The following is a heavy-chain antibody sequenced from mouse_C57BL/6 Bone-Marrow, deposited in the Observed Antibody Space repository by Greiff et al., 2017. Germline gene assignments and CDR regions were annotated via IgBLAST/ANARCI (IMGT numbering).Heavy chain of an antibody. CDR1: GFSLTSYG. Sequence: QVQLQQSGPGLVQPSQSLSLTCTVSGFSLTSYGVHWVRQSPGKGLEWLGVIWSGGRTDYNAAFISRLSISKDNSKSQVFFKMNSLQADDTAIYYCARKGYYGLEFFAYWGQGTLVTVSA. CDR3: ARKGYYGLEFFAY. D-gene: IGHD1-1*01. J-gene: IGHJ3*01. CDR2: IWSGGRT. V-gene: IGHV2-2*01.